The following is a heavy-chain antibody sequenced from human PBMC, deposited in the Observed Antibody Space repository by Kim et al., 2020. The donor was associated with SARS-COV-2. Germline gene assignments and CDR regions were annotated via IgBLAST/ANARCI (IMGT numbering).Heavy chain of an antibody. V-gene: IGHV3-43D*03. CDR3: AKGRREHTGDGYNYLGVDY. CDR1: GFTFDDYA. D-gene: IGHD5-12*01. J-gene: IGHJ4*02. Sequence: GGSLRLSCAASGFTFDDYAMHWVRQAPGKGLEWVSLISWDGGSTYYADSVKGRFTISRDNSKNSLYLQMNSLRAEDTALYYCAKGRREHTGDGYNYLGVDYWGQGTLVTVSS. CDR2: ISWDGGST.